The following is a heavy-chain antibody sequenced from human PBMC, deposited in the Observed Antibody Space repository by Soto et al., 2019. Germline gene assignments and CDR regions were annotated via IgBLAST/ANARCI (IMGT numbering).Heavy chain of an antibody. D-gene: IGHD2-15*01. CDR3: ARDPPRYCSGGSCYS. CDR1: GVTFSSYW. V-gene: IGHV3-74*01. J-gene: IGHJ4*02. CDR2: INSDGSST. Sequence: GGSLRLSCAASGVTFSSYWMHWVRQAPGKGLVWVSRINSDGSSTSYADSVKGRFTISRDNAKNTLYLQMNSLRAEDTAVYYCARDPPRYCSGGSCYSWGQGTLVTVSS.